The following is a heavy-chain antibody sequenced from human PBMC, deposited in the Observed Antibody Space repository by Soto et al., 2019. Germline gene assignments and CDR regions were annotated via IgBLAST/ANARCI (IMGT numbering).Heavy chain of an antibody. V-gene: IGHV3-23*01. CDR2: ISAGGGSS. CDR1: GFSFSSYA. J-gene: IGHJ4*02. Sequence: EVQLLESGGGLVQPGGSLRLSFVASGFSFSSYAMVWVRQAPGKGLEWVSVISAGGGSSYFADTVKGRFTISRDNSKNLLSLEMNSLRAEDTAIYFCAKGSIEYSASVDNWGQGTLVLVSS. D-gene: IGHD5-12*01. CDR3: AKGSIEYSASVDN.